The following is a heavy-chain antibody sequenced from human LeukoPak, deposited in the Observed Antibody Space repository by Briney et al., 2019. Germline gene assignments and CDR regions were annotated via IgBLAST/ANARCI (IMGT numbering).Heavy chain of an antibody. D-gene: IGHD4-17*01. Sequence: SETLSLTCTVSGGSISSYYWSWIRQPPGKGLEWIAYIYYSGTTIYNPSLKSRVTISVDTSKNQISLKVSSVTAADTAVYYCARHFAFGDNEDWFDPWGQGTLVTVSS. CDR1: GGSISSYY. J-gene: IGHJ5*02. CDR3: ARHFAFGDNEDWFDP. CDR2: IYYSGTT. V-gene: IGHV4-59*08.